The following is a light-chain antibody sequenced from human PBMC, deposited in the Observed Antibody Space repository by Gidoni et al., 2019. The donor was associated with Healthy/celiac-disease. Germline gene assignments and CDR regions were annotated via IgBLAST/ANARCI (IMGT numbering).Light chain of an antibody. CDR3: CSYAGSYTYV. CDR2: DVS. V-gene: IGLV2-11*01. CDR1: SSDVGGYNY. J-gene: IGLJ3*02. Sequence: QSALTQPRAAAGSPGQTVTISCTGTSSDVGGYNYVSWYQQHPGKAPKLMIYDVSKRPSGVPDRFSGSKSGNTASLTISALQSEDEADYYCCSYAGSYTYVFGGGTKLTVL.